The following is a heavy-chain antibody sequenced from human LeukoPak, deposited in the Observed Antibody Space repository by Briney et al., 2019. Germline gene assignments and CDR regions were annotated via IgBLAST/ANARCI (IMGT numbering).Heavy chain of an antibody. CDR1: GFTFSDYA. Sequence: PGGSLRLSCAGSGFTFSDYAMSWVRQAPGKGLEWIGSIYYSGSTYYNPSLKSRVTISVDTSKNQFSLKLNSVTAADTAVYYCASLRPHSGYGYYFDYWGQGTLVTVSS. D-gene: IGHD5-12*01. V-gene: IGHV4-39*01. CDR2: IYYSGST. CDR3: ASLRPHSGYGYYFDY. J-gene: IGHJ4*02.